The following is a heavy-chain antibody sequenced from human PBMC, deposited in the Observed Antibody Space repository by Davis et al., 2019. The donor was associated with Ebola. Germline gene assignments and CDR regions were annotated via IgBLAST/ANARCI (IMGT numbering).Heavy chain of an antibody. Sequence: PGGSLRLSCAASGFTFSSYSMNWVRQAPGKGLEWVSYISSSSSTIYYADSVKGRFTISRDNAKNSLYLQMNSLRDEDTAVYYCAREDIVVVVAATRGNYYYGMDVWGKGTTVTVSS. CDR1: GFTFSSYS. V-gene: IGHV3-48*02. J-gene: IGHJ6*04. D-gene: IGHD2-15*01. CDR2: ISSSSSTI. CDR3: AREDIVVVVAATRGNYYYGMDV.